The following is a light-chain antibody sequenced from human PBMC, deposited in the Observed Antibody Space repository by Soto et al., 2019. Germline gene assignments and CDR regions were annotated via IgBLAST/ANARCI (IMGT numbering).Light chain of an antibody. CDR1: ESVNTN. CDR2: GAF. J-gene: IGKJ4*01. CDR3: HQYDRWPLS. Sequence: EIVMTQSPATLSVSPGETATLSCMASESVNTNLAWYQQKPGQAPRLLIYGAFTRAAGIPFRFSGSASGTEFTLTISSLQSEDFAVYYCHQYDRWPLSLGGGTKVEIK. V-gene: IGKV3-15*01.